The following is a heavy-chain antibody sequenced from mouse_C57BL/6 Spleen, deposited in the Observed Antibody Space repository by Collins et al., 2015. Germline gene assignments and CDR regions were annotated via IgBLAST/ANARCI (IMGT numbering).Heavy chain of an antibody. D-gene: IGHD4-1*01. CDR3: TPLGAMDY. V-gene: IGHV6-6*02. CDR1: GFTFSNYW. CDR2: IRLKSDNYAT. Sequence: EVKLEESGGGLVQPGGSMKLSCVASGFTFSNYWMNWVRQSPEKGLEWVAEIRLKSDNYATHYAESVKGRFTISRDDSKSSVYLQMNDLRAEDTGIYSCTPLGAMDYWGQGTSVTVSS. J-gene: IGHJ4*01.